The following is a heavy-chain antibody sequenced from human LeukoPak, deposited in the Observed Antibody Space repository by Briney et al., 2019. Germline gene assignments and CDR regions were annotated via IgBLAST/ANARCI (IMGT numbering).Heavy chain of an antibody. D-gene: IGHD1-26*01. Sequence: SETLSLTCAVSGGSISSSNWWTWVRQPPGKGLGWIGEVYHSGSTNYNPSLKSRVTLSVDKSKNQFSLKLTSVTAADTAVYYCARGNSGRKALFYYYYGMDVWGQGTTVTVSS. CDR2: VYHSGST. J-gene: IGHJ6*02. CDR3: ARGNSGRKALFYYYYGMDV. CDR1: GGSISSSNW. V-gene: IGHV4-4*02.